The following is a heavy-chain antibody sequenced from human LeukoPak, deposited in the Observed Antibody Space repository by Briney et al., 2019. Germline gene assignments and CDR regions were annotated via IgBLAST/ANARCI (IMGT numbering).Heavy chain of an antibody. Sequence: PGGSLRLSCADSRITFSNYAMSWVRQAPGKGLEWVSGISAGGGSTYYADSVKGRFTISRDNSKNTLYLQMNSLRAEDTAVYYCAKDKDTGTSYFDYWGQGTLVTVSS. D-gene: IGHD1-1*01. CDR1: RITFSNYA. CDR2: ISAGGGST. J-gene: IGHJ4*02. CDR3: AKDKDTGTSYFDY. V-gene: IGHV3-23*01.